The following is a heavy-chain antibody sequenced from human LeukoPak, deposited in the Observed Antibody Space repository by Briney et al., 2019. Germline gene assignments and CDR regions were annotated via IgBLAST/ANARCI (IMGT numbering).Heavy chain of an antibody. CDR2: IYSGGST. Sequence: GGSLRLSCAASGFTFSSNYMSWVRQAPGKGLEWVSVIYSGGSTYYSDSVKGRFTISRDNSKNTLYLQMNSLRAEDTAVYYCAREYCSGGSCYPNYYYYYGMDVWGQGTMVTVSS. D-gene: IGHD2-15*01. CDR1: GFTFSSNY. V-gene: IGHV3-66*01. CDR3: AREYCSGGSCYPNYYYYYGMDV. J-gene: IGHJ6*02.